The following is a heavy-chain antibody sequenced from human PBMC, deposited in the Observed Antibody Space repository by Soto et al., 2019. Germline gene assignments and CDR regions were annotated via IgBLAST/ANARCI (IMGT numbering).Heavy chain of an antibody. D-gene: IGHD3-10*01. CDR3: ARGWFGEFEYYYYYMDV. CDR1: GGSFSGYY. J-gene: IGHJ6*03. V-gene: IGHV4-34*01. CDR2: INHSGST. Sequence: PSETLSLTCAVYGGSFSGYYWSWIRQPPGKGLEWIGEINHSGSTNYNPSLKSRVTISVDTSKNQFSLKLSSVTAADTAVYYCARGWFGEFEYYYYYMDVWGKGTTVTVSS.